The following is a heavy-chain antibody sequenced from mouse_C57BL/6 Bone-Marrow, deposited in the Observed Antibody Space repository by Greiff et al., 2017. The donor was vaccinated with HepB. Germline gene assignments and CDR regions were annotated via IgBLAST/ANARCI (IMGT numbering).Heavy chain of an antibody. CDR1: GYTFTNYW. D-gene: IGHD2-1*01. V-gene: IGHV1-63*01. Sequence: VQLQQSGAELVRPGPSVKMSCKASGYTFTNYWIGWAKQRPGHGLEWIGDIYPGGGYTNYNEKFKGKATLTADKSSSTAYMQFSSLTSEDSAIYYCARGGIYYGIPFAYWGQGTLVTVSA. CDR2: IYPGGGYT. J-gene: IGHJ3*01. CDR3: ARGGIYYGIPFAY.